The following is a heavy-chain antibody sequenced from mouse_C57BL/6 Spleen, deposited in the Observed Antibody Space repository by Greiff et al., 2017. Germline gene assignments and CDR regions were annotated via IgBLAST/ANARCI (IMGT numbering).Heavy chain of an antibody. CDR3: ARGYSNYGGFDY. Sequence: EVKLVESGGGLVKPGGSLKLSCAASGFTFSDYGMHWVRQAPEKGLEWVAYISSGSSTIYYADTVKGRFTISRDNAKNTLFLQMTSLRSDDTAMYDCARGYSNYGGFDYWGQGTTLTVSS. V-gene: IGHV5-17*01. CDR1: GFTFSDYG. J-gene: IGHJ2*01. CDR2: ISSGSSTI. D-gene: IGHD2-5*01.